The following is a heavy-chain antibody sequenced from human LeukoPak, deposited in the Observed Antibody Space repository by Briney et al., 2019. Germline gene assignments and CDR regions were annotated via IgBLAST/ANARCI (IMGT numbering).Heavy chain of an antibody. CDR1: GFTVSNNC. D-gene: IGHD3-22*01. V-gene: IGHV3-53*01. CDR2: IYSGGGA. J-gene: IGHJ4*02. Sequence: GGSLRLSCAASGFTVSNNCMSWVRQAPGKGLEWVSVIYSGGGAYYADSVKGRFTISRDNSKNTLYLQMNSLRAEDTAVYYCARNPYDSSGYYSFFDFWGQGTLVTVSS. CDR3: ARNPYDSSGYYSFFDF.